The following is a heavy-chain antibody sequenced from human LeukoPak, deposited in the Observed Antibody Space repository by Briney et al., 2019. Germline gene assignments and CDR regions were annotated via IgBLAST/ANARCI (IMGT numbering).Heavy chain of an antibody. D-gene: IGHD1/OR15-1a*01. CDR2: TDEDGSQK. CDR3: ARAVTTRASI. J-gene: IGHJ4*02. Sequence: GGSLRLSCSASGFXFSSYWITWVRQAPGKGLEWVASTDEDGSQKYYVDSVKGRFTISRDNAENSLYLQMNSLRAEDTAVYYCARAVTTRASIWGQGTLVTVSS. V-gene: IGHV3-7*04. CDR1: GFXFSSYW.